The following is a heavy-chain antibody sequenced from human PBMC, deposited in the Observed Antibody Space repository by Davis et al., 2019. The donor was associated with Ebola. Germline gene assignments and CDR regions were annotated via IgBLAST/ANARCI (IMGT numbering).Heavy chain of an antibody. D-gene: IGHD2-2*02. J-gene: IGHJ5*02. CDR2: IYYSGST. V-gene: IGHV4-59*01. CDR1: GGSFSGYY. Sequence: MPSETLSLTCAVYGGSFSGYYWSWIRQPPGKGLEWIGYIYYSGSTNYNPSLKSRVTISVDTSKNQFSLMLNSVTAADSAVYYCARGYSNWFDPWGQGTLVTVSS. CDR3: ARGYSNWFDP.